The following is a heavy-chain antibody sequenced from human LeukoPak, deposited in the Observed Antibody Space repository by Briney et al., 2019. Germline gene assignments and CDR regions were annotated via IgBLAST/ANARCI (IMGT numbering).Heavy chain of an antibody. D-gene: IGHD6-13*01. V-gene: IGHV4-59*01. Sequence: SETLSLTCAVSGDSISSYYWNWIRQPPGKGLAWIGYIYYSGSTNYNPSLKSRVTISVDTSKNQFSLKLSSVTAADTAVYYCARLSSTWYYFDYWGQGTLVAVSS. CDR3: ARLSSTWYYFDY. CDR2: IYYSGST. CDR1: GDSISSYY. J-gene: IGHJ4*02.